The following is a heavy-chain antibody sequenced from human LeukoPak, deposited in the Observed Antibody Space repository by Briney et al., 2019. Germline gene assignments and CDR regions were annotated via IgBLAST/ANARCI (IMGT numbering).Heavy chain of an antibody. Sequence: GGSLRLSCAASGFTFSSYNMNWVRQAPGKGLEWVSSITSSSTYIYYADSVKGRFTISRDNARNSLYLQMNSLRAEDTAVYYCAELGITMIGGVWGKGTTVTVSS. V-gene: IGHV3-21*03. CDR1: GFTFSSYN. CDR2: ITSSSTYI. J-gene: IGHJ6*04. D-gene: IGHD3-10*02. CDR3: AELGITMIGGV.